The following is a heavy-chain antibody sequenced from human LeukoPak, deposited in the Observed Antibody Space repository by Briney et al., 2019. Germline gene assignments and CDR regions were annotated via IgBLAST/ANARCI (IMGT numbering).Heavy chain of an antibody. Sequence: GGSLRLSCAASGFTFDDYGMSWVRQAPGKGLEWVSGINWNGGSTGYADSVKGRFTISRDNAKNSLYLQMNSLRAEDTAVYYCARGEYDFWSGPNWFDPWGQGTLVTVSS. J-gene: IGHJ5*02. CDR3: ARGEYDFWSGPNWFDP. V-gene: IGHV3-20*04. CDR1: GFTFDDYG. CDR2: INWNGGST. D-gene: IGHD3-3*01.